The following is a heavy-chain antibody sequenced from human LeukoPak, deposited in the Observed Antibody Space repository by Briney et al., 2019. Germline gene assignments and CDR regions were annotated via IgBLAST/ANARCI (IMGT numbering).Heavy chain of an antibody. J-gene: IGHJ4*02. CDR1: GFTFSSYA. V-gene: IGHV3-23*01. CDR2: ISGSGGST. D-gene: IGHD6-19*01. Sequence: GGSLRLSCAASGFTFSSYALSWVRQAPGKGLEWVSAISGSGGSTYYEDSVKGRFTISRDNSKNTLYLQMNSLRAEDTAVYYCAKDQYGSGWYYFDYWGQGTLVTVSS. CDR3: AKDQYGSGWYYFDY.